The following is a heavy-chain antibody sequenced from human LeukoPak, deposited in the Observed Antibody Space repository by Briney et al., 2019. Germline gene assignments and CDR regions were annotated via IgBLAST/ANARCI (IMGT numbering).Heavy chain of an antibody. V-gene: IGHV3-23*01. CDR3: AKVGGYCSSTSCYTGYMDV. CDR1: GFTFSSYA. J-gene: IGHJ6*03. Sequence: GSLRLSCAASGFTFSSYAMSWVRQAPGKGLEWVSAISGSGGSTYYADSVKGRFTISIDNSKNTLYLQMNSLRAEDTAVYYCAKVGGYCSSTSCYTGYMDVWGKGTTVTVSS. D-gene: IGHD2-2*02. CDR2: ISGSGGST.